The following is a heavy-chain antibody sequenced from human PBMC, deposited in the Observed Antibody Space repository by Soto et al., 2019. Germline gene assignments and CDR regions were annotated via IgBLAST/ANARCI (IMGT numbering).Heavy chain of an antibody. CDR3: ARGVSGSHRGYYFVY. Sequence: SETLSLTCSVSGGSVSDQAYYWSWIRQPPGKRLEWLGYVYYSGTTNYNPSLNSRVTITVDTSKNQFSLKLSSIPAADTAVDSCARGVSGSHRGYYFVYWGQGT. CDR2: VYYSGTT. D-gene: IGHD1-26*01. CDR1: GGSVSDQAYY. V-gene: IGHV4-61*08. J-gene: IGHJ4*02.